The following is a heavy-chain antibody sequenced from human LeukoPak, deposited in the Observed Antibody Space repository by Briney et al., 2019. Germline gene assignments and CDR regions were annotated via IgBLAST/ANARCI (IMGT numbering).Heavy chain of an antibody. CDR2: INPNSGGT. V-gene: IGHV1-2*02. D-gene: IGHD2-2*01. J-gene: IGHJ5*02. Sequence: ASVKVSCKASGYTFTGYYMHWVRRAPGQGLEWMGWINPNSGGTNYAQKFQGRVTMTRDTSISTAYMELSRLRSDDTAVYYCAREYCSSTSCSGAVDPWGQGTLVTVSS. CDR1: GYTFTGYY. CDR3: AREYCSSTSCSGAVDP.